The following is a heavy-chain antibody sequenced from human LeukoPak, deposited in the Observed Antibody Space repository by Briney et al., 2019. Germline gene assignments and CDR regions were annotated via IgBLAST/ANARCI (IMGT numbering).Heavy chain of an antibody. D-gene: IGHD3-3*01. CDR3: ARDTIFVHYYYYMDV. V-gene: IGHV4-4*07. CDR2: IYTSGST. J-gene: IGHJ6*03. Sequence: PSETLSLTCTVSGVSGFYWNWIRQPPGKGLEWIGRIYTSGSTNYNPSLKSRVTMSVDTSKNQFSLKLSSVTAADTAVYYCARDTIFVHYYYYMDVWGKGTTVTVSS. CDR1: GVSGFY.